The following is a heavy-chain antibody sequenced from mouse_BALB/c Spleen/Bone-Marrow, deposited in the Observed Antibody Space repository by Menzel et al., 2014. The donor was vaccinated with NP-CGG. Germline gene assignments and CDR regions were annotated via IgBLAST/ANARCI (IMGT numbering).Heavy chain of an antibody. Sequence: VQLQESGAELVRPGASVKLSCKASGYTFTSYWMNWVKQRPEQGLEWIGRIDPYDSETHYNQKFKDKAILTVDKSSSTAYMQLSSLTSEDSAVYYCASYDGYPWFAYWGQGTLVTVSA. CDR3: ASYDGYPWFAY. J-gene: IGHJ3*01. V-gene: IGHV1-74*01. D-gene: IGHD2-3*01. CDR2: IDPYDSET. CDR1: GYTFTSYW.